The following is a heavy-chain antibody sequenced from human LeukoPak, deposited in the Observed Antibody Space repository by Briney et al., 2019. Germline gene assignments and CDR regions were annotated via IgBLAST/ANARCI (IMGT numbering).Heavy chain of an antibody. V-gene: IGHV4-39*07. Sequence: SETLSLTCTVSGGSISSSSYYWGWIRQPPGKGLEWIGSIYYSGSTYYNPSLKSRVTISVDTSKNQFSLKLSSVTAADTAVYYCARRGRAKAFDYWGQGTLVTVSS. CDR1: GGSISSSSYY. CDR3: ARRGRAKAFDY. J-gene: IGHJ4*02. D-gene: IGHD4/OR15-4a*01. CDR2: IYYSGST.